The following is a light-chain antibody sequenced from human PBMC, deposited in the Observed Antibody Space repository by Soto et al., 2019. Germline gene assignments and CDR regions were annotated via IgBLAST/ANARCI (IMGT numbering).Light chain of an antibody. J-gene: IGLJ3*02. CDR1: SSDVGGYNH. CDR2: DVT. Sequence: QSALTQPASVSGSPGQSITISCTGTSSDVGGYNHVSWYQQYPGKAPKLMIYDVTNRPSGVSNRFSGSKSANTASLTISGLQPEDEADYYCSSYTTSSTLVVLGGGTKLTVL. CDR3: SSYTTSSTLVV. V-gene: IGLV2-14*03.